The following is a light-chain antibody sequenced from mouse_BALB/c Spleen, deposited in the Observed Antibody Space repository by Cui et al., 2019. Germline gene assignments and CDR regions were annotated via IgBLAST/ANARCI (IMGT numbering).Light chain of an antibody. CDR2: LTS. CDR1: SSVSY. J-gene: IGKJ5*01. Sequence: QIVLTQSPSLMSASPGEKVTMTCSASSSVSYMYWYQQKPGSSTKPWIYLTSNLASGVPARFSGSGFGTYYSLTISSMEAEDAATYYCQQWSSNPPTFGAGTKLELK. V-gene: IGKV4-68*01. CDR3: QQWSSNPPT.